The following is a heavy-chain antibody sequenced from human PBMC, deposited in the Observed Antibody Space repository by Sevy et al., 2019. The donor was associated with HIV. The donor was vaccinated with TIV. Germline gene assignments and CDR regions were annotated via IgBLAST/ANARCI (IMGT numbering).Heavy chain of an antibody. D-gene: IGHD3-9*01. CDR1: GFTFSSYA. Sequence: GESLKISCAASGFTFSSYAMHWVRQAPGKGLEWVAVISYDGSNKYYADSVKGRFTISRDTSKNTLYLQMNSLRAEDTAVYYCTSDILTGYCFDYWGQGTLVTVSS. J-gene: IGHJ4*02. V-gene: IGHV3-30-3*01. CDR2: ISYDGSNK. CDR3: TSDILTGYCFDY.